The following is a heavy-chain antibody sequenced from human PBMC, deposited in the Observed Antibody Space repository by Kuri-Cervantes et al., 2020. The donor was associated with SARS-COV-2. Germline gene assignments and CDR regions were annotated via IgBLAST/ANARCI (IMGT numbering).Heavy chain of an antibody. Sequence: GESLKISCAASGFTFSSYSMNWVRQAPGKGLEWVSSISSSSSYIYYADSVKGRFTISRDNAKNSLYLQMNSLRAEDTALYYCAKDISPIYGGFDYWGQGTLVTVSS. CDR3: AKDISPIYGGFDY. CDR2: ISSSSSYI. CDR1: GFTFSSYS. V-gene: IGHV3-21*04. J-gene: IGHJ4*02. D-gene: IGHD4-17*01.